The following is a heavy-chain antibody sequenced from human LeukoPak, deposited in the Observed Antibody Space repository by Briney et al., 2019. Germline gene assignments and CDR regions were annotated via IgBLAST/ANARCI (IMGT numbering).Heavy chain of an antibody. CDR2: VNVGGTST. V-gene: IGHV3-11*01. CDR1: RFIFSAFA. Sequence: GGSLRLSCAASRFIFSAFAMIGVPQAPGKPLEWLSFVNVGGTSTHYAASVTGRFTISRDNAKKSLILEMNNLRAEDTAVYYCATDGAGFDTWGQGVLVTVSS. J-gene: IGHJ5*02. CDR3: ATDGAGFDT.